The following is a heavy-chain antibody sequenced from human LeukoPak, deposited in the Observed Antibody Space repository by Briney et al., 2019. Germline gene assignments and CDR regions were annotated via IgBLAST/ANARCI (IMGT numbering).Heavy chain of an antibody. V-gene: IGHV4-59*01. J-gene: IGHJ4*02. CDR2: IYYTGST. Sequence: SETLSLTCRASSDSISSSYWSWIRQPPGKGLEWIGFIYYTGSTNYNPSLKSRVTISVDTSKNQFSLKLSSVTAADTAVYYCAQGSSNWANFDYWGQGTLVTVSS. CDR3: AQGSSNWANFDY. D-gene: IGHD4-11*01. CDR1: SDSISSSY.